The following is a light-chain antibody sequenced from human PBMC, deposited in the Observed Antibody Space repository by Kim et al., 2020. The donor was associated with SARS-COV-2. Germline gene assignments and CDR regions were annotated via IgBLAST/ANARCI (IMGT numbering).Light chain of an antibody. CDR1: QSVSSSY. CDR2: GAS. Sequence: SPGERATLSCRASQSVSSSYLAWYQQKPGQAPRLRIYGASSRATGIPDRFSGSGSGTDFTLTISRLEPEDFAVYYCQQYGSAPWTFGQGTKVEI. CDR3: QQYGSAPWT. V-gene: IGKV3-20*01. J-gene: IGKJ1*01.